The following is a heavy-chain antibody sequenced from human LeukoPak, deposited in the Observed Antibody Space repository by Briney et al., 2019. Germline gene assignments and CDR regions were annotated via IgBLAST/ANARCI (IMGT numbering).Heavy chain of an antibody. CDR2: IWYDGSYK. Sequence: GGSLRLSCVASGFTFSNYGMHWVRQAPGKGLDWAAVIWYDGSYKYYADSVKGRFTISRENPKNTLYLQMDSLRAEDTAIYYCAKVVQYTASTGTGLDYWGQGTLVTVSS. D-gene: IGHD1-1*01. J-gene: IGHJ4*02. V-gene: IGHV3-33*06. CDR1: GFTFSNYG. CDR3: AKVVQYTASTGTGLDY.